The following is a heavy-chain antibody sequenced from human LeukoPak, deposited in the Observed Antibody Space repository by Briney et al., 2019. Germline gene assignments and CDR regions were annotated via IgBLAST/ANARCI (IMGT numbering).Heavy chain of an antibody. D-gene: IGHD6-19*01. Sequence: GGSLRLSCAASGFTFSRFAMNWVRQAPGKGLEWVAAISGSGGTTYYADSVKGRLTISRDNSGNMVFLQMNSLRAEDTAVYYCAKDLGGSYGLDYLEYWGKGTLVTVSS. CDR1: GFTFSRFA. CDR3: AKDLGGSYGLDYLEY. V-gene: IGHV3-23*01. J-gene: IGHJ4*02. CDR2: ISGSGGTT.